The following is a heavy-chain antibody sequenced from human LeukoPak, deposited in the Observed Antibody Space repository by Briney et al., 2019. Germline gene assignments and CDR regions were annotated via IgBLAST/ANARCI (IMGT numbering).Heavy chain of an antibody. CDR2: IYHSGST. J-gene: IGHJ3*02. V-gene: IGHV4-4*02. Sequence: PSGTLSLTCAVSGGSISSSNWWSWVRQPPGKGLEWIGEIYHSGSTNYNPSLKSRVTISVDTSKNQFSLKLSSVTAADTAVYYCARDRPYSGYDNDAFDTWGQGTMVTVSS. CDR3: ARDRPYSGYDNDAFDT. CDR1: GGSISSSNW. D-gene: IGHD5-12*01.